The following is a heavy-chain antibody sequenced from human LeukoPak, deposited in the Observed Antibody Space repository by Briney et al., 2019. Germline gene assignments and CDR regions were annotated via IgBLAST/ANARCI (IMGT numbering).Heavy chain of an antibody. Sequence: GGSLRLSCAPSGFTFRDYTMNWVRQAPGKGLEWVSSIASNSRYTYYADSVKGRFTVSRDNAKNSLYLQMSSLRVADTAVYYCTKVRTFAVAGTFDCWGQGSLVTVSS. CDR2: IASNSRYT. CDR1: GFTFRDYT. CDR3: TKVRTFAVAGTFDC. V-gene: IGHV3-21*01. D-gene: IGHD6-19*01. J-gene: IGHJ4*02.